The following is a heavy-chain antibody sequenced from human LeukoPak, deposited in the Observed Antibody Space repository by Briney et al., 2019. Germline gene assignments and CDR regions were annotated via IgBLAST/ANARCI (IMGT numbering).Heavy chain of an antibody. CDR3: ARSSEGRYYYDSSGYSYYYYYMDV. CDR2: IYYSGST. V-gene: IGHV4-59*01. D-gene: IGHD3-22*01. J-gene: IGHJ6*03. Sequence: SETLSLTCTVSGGSISSYYWSWIRQPPGKGLEWIGYIYYSGSTYYNPSLRSRVTISVDTSKNQFSLKLSSVTAADTAVYYCARSSEGRYYYDSSGYSYYYYYMDVWGKGTTVTISS. CDR1: GGSISSYY.